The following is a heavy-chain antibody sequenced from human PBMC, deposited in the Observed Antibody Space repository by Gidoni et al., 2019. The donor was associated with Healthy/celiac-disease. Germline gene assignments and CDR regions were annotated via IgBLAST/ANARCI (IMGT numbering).Heavy chain of an antibody. Sequence: EVQMVESGGGLVKPGGSLRLSCAASGFTFSRYSMNWSRQAPVKGLEWFSSISSSSSYIDYADTVKCRFTIYRDNAKNSLYLQRNSLRAEDTAVYYCARGDIVVVVAANDYWGQGTLVTVSS. CDR3: ARGDIVVVVAANDY. CDR2: ISSSSSYI. CDR1: GFTFSRYS. J-gene: IGHJ4*02. V-gene: IGHV3-21*01. D-gene: IGHD2-15*01.